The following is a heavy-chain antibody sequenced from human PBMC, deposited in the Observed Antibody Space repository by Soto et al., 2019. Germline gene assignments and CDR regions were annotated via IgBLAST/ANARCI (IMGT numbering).Heavy chain of an antibody. Sequence: ASVKVSCKASGGTFSSYAISWVRQAPGQGLEWVGGIIPIFGTANYAQKFQGRVTITADESTSTAYMELSSLRSEDTAVYYCARVPMYYYGSGSYYPPRGYYYGMDVWGQGTTVTVSS. D-gene: IGHD3-10*01. CDR2: IIPIFGTA. J-gene: IGHJ6*02. V-gene: IGHV1-69*13. CDR1: GGTFSSYA. CDR3: ARVPMYYYGSGSYYPPRGYYYGMDV.